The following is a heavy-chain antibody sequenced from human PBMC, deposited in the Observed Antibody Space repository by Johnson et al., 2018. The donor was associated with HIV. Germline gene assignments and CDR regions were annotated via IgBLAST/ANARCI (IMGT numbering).Heavy chain of an antibody. D-gene: IGHD3-10*01. Sequence: VQLVESGGGVVRPGGSLRLSCAVAGFRFNDYGMTWVRQVPGKGLEWVCDINWNGANTAYADSVKGRFTISRDNAKNSLYLHMNSLRVEDTAVYYCARANYYHNWGQGTMVTVSS. CDR1: GFRFNDYG. V-gene: IGHV3-20*04. J-gene: IGHJ3*02. CDR3: ARANYYHN. CDR2: INWNGANT.